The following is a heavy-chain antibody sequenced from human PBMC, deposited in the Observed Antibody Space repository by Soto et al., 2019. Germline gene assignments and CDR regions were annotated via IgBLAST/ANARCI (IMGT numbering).Heavy chain of an antibody. V-gene: IGHV1-2*02. D-gene: IGHD6-19*01. J-gene: IGHJ4*02. CDR2: IVPNIGTV. Sequence: AASVKVSCKASGYTFTTYYMYWVRQAPGQGLEWMGGIVPNIGTVNYAQKFQGRVTMSVDRSISTAYLHWSSLKASDSAIYYCARQHPLDSSAWYNWGQGTLVTVSS. CDR1: GYTFTTYY. CDR3: ARQHPLDSSAWYN.